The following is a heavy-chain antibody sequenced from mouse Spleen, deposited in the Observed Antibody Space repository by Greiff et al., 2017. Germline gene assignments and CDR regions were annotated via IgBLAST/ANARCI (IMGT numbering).Heavy chain of an antibody. CDR3: ARSGDGYYYAMDY. Sequence: VQLQQSGAELARPGASVKLSCKASGYTFTSYGISWVKQRTGQGLEWIGEIYPRSGNTYYNEKFKDKATLTVDKSSSTAYMQLSSLTSEDSAVYYCARSGDGYYYAMDYWGQGTSVTVSS. J-gene: IGHJ4*01. V-gene: IGHV1-81*01. CDR2: IYPRSGNT. CDR1: GYTFTSYG. D-gene: IGHD2-3*01.